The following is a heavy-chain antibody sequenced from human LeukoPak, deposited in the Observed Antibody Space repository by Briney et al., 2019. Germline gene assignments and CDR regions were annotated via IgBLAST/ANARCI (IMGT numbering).Heavy chain of an antibody. CDR1: GFTFSSYG. CDR2: IWYDGSNK. D-gene: IGHD6-19*01. V-gene: IGHV3-33*01. Sequence: GGSLRLSCAASGFTFSSYGMLWVRQAPGKGLEWVAVIWYDGSNKYYADSVKGRFTISRDNSKNTLYLQMNTLRAEDTAMYYCARDSQWSHFDYWGQGTLVTVSS. CDR3: ARDSQWSHFDY. J-gene: IGHJ4*02.